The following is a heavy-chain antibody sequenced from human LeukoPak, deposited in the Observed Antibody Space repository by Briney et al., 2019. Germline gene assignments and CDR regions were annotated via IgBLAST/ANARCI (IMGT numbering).Heavy chain of an antibody. CDR3: ARLGSSIPWYCDILTGLSGFDP. Sequence: PSETLSLTCTVSGGSISSYYWSWIRQPPGKGLEWIGYIYYSGSTNYNPSLKSRVTISVDTSKNQFSLKLSSVTAADTAVYYCARLGSSIPWYCDILTGLSGFDPWGQGTLVTVSS. CDR2: IYYSGST. V-gene: IGHV4-59*08. J-gene: IGHJ5*02. CDR1: GGSISSYY. D-gene: IGHD3-9*01.